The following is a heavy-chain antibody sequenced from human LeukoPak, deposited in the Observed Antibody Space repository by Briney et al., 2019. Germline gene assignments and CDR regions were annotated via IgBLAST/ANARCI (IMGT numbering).Heavy chain of an antibody. CDR1: GGTFSSYA. D-gene: IGHD5-12*01. CDR3: ARADIVATKTFDY. V-gene: IGHV1-69*05. CDR2: IIPIFGTA. J-gene: IGHJ4*02. Sequence: SVKVSCKASGGTFSSYAISWVRQAPGQGLEWMGGIIPIFGTANYAQKFQGRVTITTDESTGTAYMELSSLRSEDTAVYYCARADIVATKTFDYWGQGTLVTVSS.